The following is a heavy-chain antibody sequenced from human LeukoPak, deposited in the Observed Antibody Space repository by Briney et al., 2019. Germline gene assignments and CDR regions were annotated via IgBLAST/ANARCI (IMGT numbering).Heavy chain of an antibody. D-gene: IGHD2-15*01. Sequence: GESLRLSCAASEFTFSSYSMNWVRQAPGKGLEWVSSISTSSTYIYYADSVKGRFTISRDNAKNSLYLQMNSLRAEDTAVYYCARAISCSGVSCYSVYWGQGTLVTVSS. CDR3: ARAISCSGVSCYSVY. CDR1: EFTFSSYS. J-gene: IGHJ4*02. CDR2: ISTSSTYI. V-gene: IGHV3-21*01.